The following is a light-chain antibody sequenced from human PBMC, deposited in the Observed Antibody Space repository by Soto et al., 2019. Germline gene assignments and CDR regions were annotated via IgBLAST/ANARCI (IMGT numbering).Light chain of an antibody. J-gene: IGKJ4*01. CDR3: QQRSNWSLT. V-gene: IGKV3-11*01. Sequence: EIVLTQSPATLSLSPGERATLSCRASQTVSSYLAWYQQKPGQAPRLLIYDASNRATGIPVRFSGSGSGTDFTLTISSLEPEDFAVYYCQQRSNWSLTFGGGTK. CDR2: DAS. CDR1: QTVSSY.